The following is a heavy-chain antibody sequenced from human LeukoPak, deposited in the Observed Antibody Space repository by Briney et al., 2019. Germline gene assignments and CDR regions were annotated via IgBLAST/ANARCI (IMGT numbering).Heavy chain of an antibody. Sequence: GRSLRLSCAASGFTFSSYAMHWIRQAPGKGLEWVALISYDGSNKYYADSVKGRFTISRDNSKNTLYLQMNSLRAEDTAVFYCARDQVPYCSSPSCYATFDYWGQGTLVTVSS. J-gene: IGHJ4*02. CDR2: ISYDGSNK. V-gene: IGHV3-30*04. D-gene: IGHD2-2*01. CDR3: ARDQVPYCSSPSCYATFDY. CDR1: GFTFSSYA.